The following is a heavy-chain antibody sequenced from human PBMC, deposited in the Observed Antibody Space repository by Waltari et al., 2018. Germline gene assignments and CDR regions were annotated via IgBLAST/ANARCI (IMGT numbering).Heavy chain of an antibody. CDR3: AREGNTVGYYDY. Sequence: EVQLLESGGGLVQPGGSLRLSCEAFGFRIYALSWVRQAPGKGLEWVSTINNGGNDKFYADSVKGRFTISRDNSKNTMYLQMNSLRADDTALYYCAREGNTVGYYDYWGQGTLITVSS. J-gene: IGHJ4*02. CDR1: GFRIYA. V-gene: IGHV3-23*01. D-gene: IGHD3-22*01. CDR2: INNGGNDK.